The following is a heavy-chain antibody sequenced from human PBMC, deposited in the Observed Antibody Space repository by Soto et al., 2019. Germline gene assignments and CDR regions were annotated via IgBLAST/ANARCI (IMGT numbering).Heavy chain of an antibody. CDR3: VKEYCTGGACFDAFDL. Sequence: ELQLVESGGGLVQPGGSLTLSCAASGFIFSNYEVDWVRQVPGKGLEWISYISDSGTTIYYAASVKGRFTISRDDARNSLYLQMNNLRDADTAVYFCVKEYCTGGACFDAFDLWGQGTLVTVSS. J-gene: IGHJ3*01. V-gene: IGHV3-48*03. CDR2: ISDSGTTI. CDR1: GFIFSNYE. D-gene: IGHD2-8*02.